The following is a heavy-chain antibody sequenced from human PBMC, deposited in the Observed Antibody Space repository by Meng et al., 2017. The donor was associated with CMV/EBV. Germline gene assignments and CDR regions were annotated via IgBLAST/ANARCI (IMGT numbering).Heavy chain of an antibody. CDR2: ISSSGSWI. CDR1: GFTFNSYS. CDR3: VSEPYDTLTGLPGWYFDT. J-gene: IGHJ4*02. Sequence: GESLKISCAASGFTFNSYSMNWVRQAPGKGLEWVSSISSSGSWIYYADSVRGRSSISRDNAKNSLYLQMNSLRAEDTAVYYCVSEPYDTLTGLPGWYFDTWGQGALVTVSS. V-gene: IGHV3-21*06. D-gene: IGHD3-9*01.